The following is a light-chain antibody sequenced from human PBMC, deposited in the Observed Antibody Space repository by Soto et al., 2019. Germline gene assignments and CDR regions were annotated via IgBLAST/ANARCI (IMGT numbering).Light chain of an antibody. J-gene: IGLJ2*01. V-gene: IGLV4-60*02. CDR1: SGHSSYI. Sequence: QLVLTQSSSASASLGSSVKLTCTLSSGHSSYIIAWHQQQPGKAPRYLMKLEGSGTYNKGSGVPDRFSGSSSGADRYLTISNFQFEDEADYYCETWDTNTRVFGGGTKLTVI. CDR2: LEGSGTY. CDR3: ETWDTNTRV.